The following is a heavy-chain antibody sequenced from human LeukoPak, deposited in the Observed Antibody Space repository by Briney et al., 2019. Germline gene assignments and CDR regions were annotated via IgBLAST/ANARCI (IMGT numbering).Heavy chain of an antibody. CDR2: IYSGGST. V-gene: IGHV3-53*01. CDR1: GFTFGDYA. CDR3: ARNGYSSSWYRN. Sequence: PGGSLRLSCTASGFTFGDYAMSWIRQAPGKGLEWVSVIYSGGSTYYADSVKGRFTISRDNSKNTLYLQMNSLRAEDTAVYYCARNGYSSSWYRNWGQGTLVTVSS. J-gene: IGHJ4*02. D-gene: IGHD6-13*01.